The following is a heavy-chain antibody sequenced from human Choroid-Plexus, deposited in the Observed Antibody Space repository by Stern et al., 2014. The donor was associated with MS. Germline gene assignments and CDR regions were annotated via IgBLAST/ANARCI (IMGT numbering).Heavy chain of an antibody. V-gene: IGHV3-30*18. CDR3: AKDRRYLTYFFDH. CDR2: VPYDGSNK. J-gene: IGHJ5*02. Sequence: VHLEESGGGVVQPGRPLRLSCVASGFTFGSCAMHWVRQAPGKGLEGVAGVPYDGSNKYYADSVKGRFTISRDNSQNTLYMQMSSLRPEDTAVYYCAKDRRYLTYFFDHWGQGSLVTVSS. D-gene: IGHD1-1*01. CDR1: GFTFGSCA.